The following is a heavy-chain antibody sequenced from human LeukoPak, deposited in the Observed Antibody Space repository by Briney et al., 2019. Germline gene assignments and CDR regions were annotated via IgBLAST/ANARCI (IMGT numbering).Heavy chain of an antibody. CDR1: GFTFSSYG. CDR3: AKGRHSSGWKSYFDY. J-gene: IGHJ4*02. Sequence: GGSLRLSYAASGFTFSSYGMHWVRQAPGKGLEWVAVISYDGSNKYYADSVKGRFTISRDNSKNTLYLQMNSLRAEDTAVYYCAKGRHSSGWKSYFDYWGQGTLVTVSS. CDR2: ISYDGSNK. D-gene: IGHD6-19*01. V-gene: IGHV3-30*18.